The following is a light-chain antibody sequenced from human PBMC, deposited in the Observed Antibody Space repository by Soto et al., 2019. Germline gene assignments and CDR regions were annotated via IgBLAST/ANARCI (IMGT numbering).Light chain of an antibody. V-gene: IGKV1-5*01. J-gene: IGKJ1*01. CDR2: NAS. Sequence: DIQMTQSPSTLSATVGDRVTIPCRASQSISAWLAWYQQKPGKAPNLLIYNASSLQSGVPSRFNGSGSGTEFTLTISSLQPEDFATYYCQQYNTYPWTFGQGTKVDIK. CDR3: QQYNTYPWT. CDR1: QSISAW.